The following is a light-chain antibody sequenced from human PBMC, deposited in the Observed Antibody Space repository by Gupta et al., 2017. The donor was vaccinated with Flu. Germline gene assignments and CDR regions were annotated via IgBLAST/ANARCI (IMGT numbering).Light chain of an antibody. CDR1: SSDVGGYNY. CDR3: SSYTSSSTVV. CDR2: EVS. V-gene: IGLV2-14*01. J-gene: IGLJ2*01. Sequence: GQSITISCTGTSSDVGGYNYVSWYQQHPGKAPKLMIYEVSNRPSGVSNRFSGSKSGNTASLTISGLQAEDEADYYCSSYTSSSTVVFGGGTKLTVL.